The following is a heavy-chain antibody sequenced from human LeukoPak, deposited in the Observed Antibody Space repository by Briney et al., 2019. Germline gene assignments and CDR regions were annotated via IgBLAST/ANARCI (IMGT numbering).Heavy chain of an antibody. CDR3: ARRRRPERAYYDFWSGYAHFDY. CDR2: INHSGST. J-gene: IGHJ4*02. Sequence: PSETLSLTCAVYGGSFSGYYWSWIRQPPGKGLEWIGEINHSGSTNYNPSLKSRVTISADTSKNQFSLKLSSVPAADTAVYYCARRRRPERAYYDFWSGYAHFDYWGQGTLVTVSS. D-gene: IGHD3-3*01. CDR1: GGSFSGYY. V-gene: IGHV4-34*01.